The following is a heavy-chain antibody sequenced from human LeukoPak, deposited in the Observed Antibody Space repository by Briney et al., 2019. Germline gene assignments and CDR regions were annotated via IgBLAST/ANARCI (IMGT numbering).Heavy chain of an antibody. CDR1: GFTFSSYA. J-gene: IGHJ4*02. V-gene: IGHV3-30-3*01. CDR2: ISYDGNNK. Sequence: GGSLRLSCAASGFTFSSYAMHWVRQAPGKGLEWVAVISYDGNNKYYADSVKGRFTISRDNSKNTLYLQMNSLRAEDTAVYYCANIAVAGNFDYWGQGTLVTVSS. CDR3: ANIAVAGNFDY. D-gene: IGHD6-19*01.